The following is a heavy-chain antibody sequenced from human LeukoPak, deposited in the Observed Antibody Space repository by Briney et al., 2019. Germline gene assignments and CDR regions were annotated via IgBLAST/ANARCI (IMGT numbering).Heavy chain of an antibody. Sequence: GGSLRLSCAASGFTFSSYSMNWVRQAPGKGLEWVSSISSRSSYIYYADSVKGRFTISRDNAKNSLYLQMNSLRAEDTAVYYCARVLFGVDYWGQGTLVTVSS. J-gene: IGHJ4*02. CDR2: ISSRSSYI. D-gene: IGHD3-10*01. CDR1: GFTFSSYS. V-gene: IGHV3-21*01. CDR3: ARVLFGVDY.